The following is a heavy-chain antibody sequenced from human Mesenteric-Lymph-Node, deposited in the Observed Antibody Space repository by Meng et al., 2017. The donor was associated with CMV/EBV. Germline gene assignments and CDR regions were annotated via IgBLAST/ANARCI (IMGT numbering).Heavy chain of an antibody. CDR1: YTFANYA. D-gene: IGHD2-2*01. V-gene: IGHV7-4-1*01. Sequence: YTFANYAIHLARQAPGQGLEWMGWINTNTGNPTYAQGFTGRFVFSLDTSVSTAYLQIRSLKAEDTALYYCARKVYCSTTSCYVFDYWGQGTLVTVSS. J-gene: IGHJ4*02. CDR2: INTNTGNP. CDR3: ARKVYCSTTSCYVFDY.